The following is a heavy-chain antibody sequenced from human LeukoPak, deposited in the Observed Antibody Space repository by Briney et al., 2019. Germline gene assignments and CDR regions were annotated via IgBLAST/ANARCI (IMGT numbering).Heavy chain of an antibody. Sequence: ASVKVSCKAPGYTFTSYSISSVRQAPGQGLEWMGWISAYNGNTNYAQKLQGRVTMTTDTSTSTAYMELRSLRSDDTAVYYCAILRNLVPREYWGQGTLVTVSS. CDR1: GYTFTSYS. D-gene: IGHD1-7*01. CDR2: ISAYNGNT. J-gene: IGHJ4*02. CDR3: AILRNLVPREY. V-gene: IGHV1-18*01.